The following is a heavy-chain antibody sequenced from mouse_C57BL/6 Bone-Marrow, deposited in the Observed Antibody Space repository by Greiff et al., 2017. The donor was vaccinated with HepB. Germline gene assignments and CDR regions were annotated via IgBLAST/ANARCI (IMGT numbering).Heavy chain of an antibody. CDR1: GYTFTSYW. V-gene: IGHV1-72*01. Sequence: QVQLQQSGAELVKPGASVKLSCKASGYTFTSYWMHWVKQRPGRGLEWIGRIDPNSGGTKYNEKFKSKATLTVDKPSSTAYMQLSSLTSEDSAVYYCARGTTVVDPYWYFDVWGTGTTVTVSS. D-gene: IGHD1-1*01. CDR3: ARGTTVVDPYWYFDV. CDR2: IDPNSGGT. J-gene: IGHJ1*03.